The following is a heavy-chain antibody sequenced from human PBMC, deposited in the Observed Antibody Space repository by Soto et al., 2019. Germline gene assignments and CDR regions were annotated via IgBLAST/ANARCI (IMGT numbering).Heavy chain of an antibody. CDR1: GGSFSDYY. CDR3: VRGALTRGNYYIFDY. J-gene: IGHJ4*02. D-gene: IGHD3-22*01. V-gene: IGHV4-34*01. Sequence: SSETLSLTCAVYGGSFSDYYWTWIRQPPGKGLEWIGEITHSGSTTYNPSLKSRVTISVDTSRDQFSLRLTSVTAADTAAYYCVRGALTRGNYYIFDYWGQGALVTVSS. CDR2: ITHSGST.